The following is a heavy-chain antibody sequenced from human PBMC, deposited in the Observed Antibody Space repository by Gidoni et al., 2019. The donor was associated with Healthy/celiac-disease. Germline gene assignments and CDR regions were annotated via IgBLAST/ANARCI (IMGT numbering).Heavy chain of an antibody. CDR3: ARDPHEVGAKSGGMDV. V-gene: IGHV3-21*01. J-gene: IGHJ6*02. CDR1: GFTFSSYS. Sequence: DVQLVESGVGLVTPGGSLRLSCAASGFTFSSYSMNWVRQAPGKGLEWVSSISSSSSYIYYADSVKGRFTISRDNAKNSLYLQMNSLRAEDTAVYYCARDPHEVGAKSGGMDVWGQGTTVTVSS. CDR2: ISSSSSYI. D-gene: IGHD1-26*01.